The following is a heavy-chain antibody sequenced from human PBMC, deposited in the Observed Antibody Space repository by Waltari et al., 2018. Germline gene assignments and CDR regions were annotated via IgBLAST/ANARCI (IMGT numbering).Heavy chain of an antibody. D-gene: IGHD3-3*01. CDR1: GYTFTSYD. J-gene: IGHJ6*02. CDR3: ARGSDYDFWSGLYYYYYYGMDV. Sequence: QVQLVQSGAEVKKPGASVKVSCKASGYTFTSYDINWVRQATGQGLEWMGWMNPNSGNTGYAQKFQGRVTITRNTSISTAYMELSSLRSEDTAVYYCARGSDYDFWSGLYYYYYYGMDVWGQGTTVTVSS. V-gene: IGHV1-8*03. CDR2: MNPNSGNT.